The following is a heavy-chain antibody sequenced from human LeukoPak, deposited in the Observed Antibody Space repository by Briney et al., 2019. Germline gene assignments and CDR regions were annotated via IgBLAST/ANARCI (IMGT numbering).Heavy chain of an antibody. CDR1: GFTFSIYG. Sequence: GGSLRLSCAASGFTFSIYGMHWVRQAPGKGLEWVALISSDGSNKYYADSVKGRFTISRDNSKNTLYLQMNSLSTEDTAVYYCANGYDILTGYSHFDYWGQGTLVTVSS. D-gene: IGHD3-9*01. J-gene: IGHJ4*02. CDR2: ISSDGSNK. CDR3: ANGYDILTGYSHFDY. V-gene: IGHV3-30*18.